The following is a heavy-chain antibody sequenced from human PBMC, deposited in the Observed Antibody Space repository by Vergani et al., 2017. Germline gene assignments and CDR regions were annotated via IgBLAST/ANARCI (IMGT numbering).Heavy chain of an antibody. CDR1: GYSFINYG. J-gene: IGHJ6*02. CDR2: VSPYNGNT. Sequence: QSQLVQSGDEVKKPGASVKVSCKTSGYSFINYGISWVRQAPGQGLEWLGWVSPYNGNTNYAQKIQGRVTMTTDTSTRTAYMQLRSLTSDDTAVYYCAREGFFGNIRGTCLPPSGYGIGVWGQGTKVTVAS. D-gene: IGHD3-3*01. V-gene: IGHV1-18*01. CDR3: AREGFFGNIRGTCLPPSGYGIGV.